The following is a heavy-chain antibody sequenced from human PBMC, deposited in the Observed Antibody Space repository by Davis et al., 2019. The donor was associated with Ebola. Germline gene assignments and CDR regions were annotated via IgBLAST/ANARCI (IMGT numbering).Heavy chain of an antibody. Sequence: SETLSLTCTVSGGSISSSSYYWGWIRQPPGKGLEWIGSIYYSGSTYYNPSLKSRVTISVDTSKNQFSLKLSSVTAADTAVYYCARAQLLQKLYYYYYYGMDVWGQGTTVTVSS. CDR2: IYYSGST. CDR1: GGSISSSSYY. V-gene: IGHV4-39*07. J-gene: IGHJ6*02. CDR3: ARAQLLQKLYYYYYYGMDV. D-gene: IGHD2-2*01.